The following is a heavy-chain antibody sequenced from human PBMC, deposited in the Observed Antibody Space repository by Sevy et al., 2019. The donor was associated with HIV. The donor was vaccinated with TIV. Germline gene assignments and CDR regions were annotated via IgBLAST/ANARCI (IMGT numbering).Heavy chain of an antibody. J-gene: IGHJ4*02. D-gene: IGHD6-13*01. Sequence: ASVKVSCKASGYSFIDFGITWVRQAPGQGLEWMGWIGANNDNANFAQKFQGRVTMTTDTSTGTAYMGLRSLKSDDTAVYYCARDLLAIAGYSSTWSGAYWGQGTLVTVSS. CDR2: IGANNDNA. CDR1: GYSFIDFG. CDR3: ARDLLAIAGYSSTWSGAY. V-gene: IGHV1-18*01.